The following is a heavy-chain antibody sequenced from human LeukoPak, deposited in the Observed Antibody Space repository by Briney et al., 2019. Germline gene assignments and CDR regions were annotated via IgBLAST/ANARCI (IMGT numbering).Heavy chain of an antibody. D-gene: IGHD3-10*01. CDR3: AKVAKYYYGSETYFFFDH. CDR2: IYYSGST. CDR1: GGSISSYY. Sequence: TSETLSLTCTVSGGSISSYYWSWIRQPPGKGLEWIGYIYYSGSTNYNPSLKSRVTISVDTSKNQFSLNLRSVTAADTAVYYCAKVAKYYYGSETYFFFDHWGQGTLVTVSS. V-gene: IGHV4-59*12. J-gene: IGHJ4*02.